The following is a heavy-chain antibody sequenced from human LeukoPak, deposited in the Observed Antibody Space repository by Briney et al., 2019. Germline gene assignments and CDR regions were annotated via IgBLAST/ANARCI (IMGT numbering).Heavy chain of an antibody. CDR3: ARRIYTGYCSSTSCYNWFDP. D-gene: IGHD2-2*01. J-gene: IGHJ5*02. CDR2: IYYGGST. V-gene: IGHV4-39*01. Sequence: SETLSLTCTVSGGSISSSSYYWGWIRQPPGKGLEWIGGIYYGGSTYYNPSLKSRVTISVDTSKNQFSLKLSSVTAADTAVYYCARRIYTGYCSSTSCYNWFDPWGQGTLVTVSS. CDR1: GGSISSSSYY.